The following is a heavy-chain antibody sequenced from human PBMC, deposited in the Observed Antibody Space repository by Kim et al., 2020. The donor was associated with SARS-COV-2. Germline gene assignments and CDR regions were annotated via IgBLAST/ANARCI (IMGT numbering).Heavy chain of an antibody. D-gene: IGHD1-26*01. J-gene: IGHJ5*02. CDR2: IGSSGSNI. Sequence: GGSLRLSCAASGFTFSSYEMNWVCQAPGKGLEWVSYIGSSGSNIYYADSVKGRFTISRDNAKNSLYLQMNSLRAEDTAVYYCARESSQGHWLDPWGQGTLVTVSS. CDR1: GFTFSSYE. CDR3: ARESSQGHWLDP. V-gene: IGHV3-48*03.